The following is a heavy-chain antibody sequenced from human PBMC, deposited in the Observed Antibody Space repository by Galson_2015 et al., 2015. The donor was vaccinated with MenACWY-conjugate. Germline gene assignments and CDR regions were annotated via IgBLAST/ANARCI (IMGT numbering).Heavy chain of an antibody. CDR2: INVSGGST. J-gene: IGHJ4*02. CDR3: ARHMGPSANSYWYGVDY. CDR1: GFAFSGYA. Sequence: SLRLSCAGSGFAFSGYAMTWVRQAPGKGLKWVSTINVSGGSTHYADFVRGRVTISRDNSRNTVYLQMNSLRVDDTAVYYCARHMGPSANSYWYGVDYWSRGTLVTVSS. V-gene: IGHV3-23*01. D-gene: IGHD3-10*01.